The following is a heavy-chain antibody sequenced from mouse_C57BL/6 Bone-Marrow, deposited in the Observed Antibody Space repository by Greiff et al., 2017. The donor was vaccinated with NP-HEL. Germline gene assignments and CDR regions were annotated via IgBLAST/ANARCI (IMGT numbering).Heavy chain of an antibody. CDR3: ARDGYDAGDYYAMDY. J-gene: IGHJ4*01. CDR1: GYTFTSYW. D-gene: IGHD2-2*01. V-gene: IGHV1-61*01. CDR2: IYPSDSET. Sequence: VQLQQPGAELVRPGSSVKLSCKASGYTFTSYWMDWVKQRPGQGLEWIGNIYPSDSETHYNQKFKDKATLTVDKSSSTAYRQLSSLTSEDSAVYDCARDGYDAGDYYAMDYWGQGTSVTVSS.